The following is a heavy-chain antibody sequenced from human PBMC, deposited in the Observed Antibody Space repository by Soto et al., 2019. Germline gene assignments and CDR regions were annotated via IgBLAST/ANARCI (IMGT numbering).Heavy chain of an antibody. V-gene: IGHV1-2*02. Sequence: ASVKVSCKASGYTFTGYYMHWVRQAPGQGLEWMGWINPNSGGTNYAQKFQGRVTMTRDTSISTAYMELGRLRSDDTAVYYCARDLYCSSTSCYADYGMDVWGQGTTVTVSS. D-gene: IGHD2-2*01. CDR3: ARDLYCSSTSCYADYGMDV. CDR1: GYTFTGYY. J-gene: IGHJ6*02. CDR2: INPNSGGT.